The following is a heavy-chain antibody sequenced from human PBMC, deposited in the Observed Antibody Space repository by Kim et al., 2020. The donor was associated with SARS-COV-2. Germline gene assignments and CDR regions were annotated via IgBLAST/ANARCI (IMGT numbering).Heavy chain of an antibody. J-gene: IGHJ6*02. Sequence: RKSRVTISVDTSKNQFSLKLSSVTAADTAVYYCASSLQLLSDYYYYGMDVWGQGTTVTVSS. CDR3: ASSLQLLSDYYYYGMDV. V-gene: IGHV4-59*01. D-gene: IGHD2-2*01.